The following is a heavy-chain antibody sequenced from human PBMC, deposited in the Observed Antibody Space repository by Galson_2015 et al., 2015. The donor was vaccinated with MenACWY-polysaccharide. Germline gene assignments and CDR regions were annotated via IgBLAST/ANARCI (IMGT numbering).Heavy chain of an antibody. D-gene: IGHD2-15*01. CDR2: DSGSVSGGTT. CDR3: AREDFCSGGSCYFYDY. J-gene: IGHJ4*02. Sequence: LRLSCAASGLIFDTYGMAWARPAPGEGLGWESADSGSVSGGTTYYAASVKGRFTISKDNSKNTLYLQMNSLRVEDTAVYYCAREDFCSGGSCYFYDYWGQVTVVTVSS. V-gene: IGHV3-23*01. CDR1: GLIFDTYG.